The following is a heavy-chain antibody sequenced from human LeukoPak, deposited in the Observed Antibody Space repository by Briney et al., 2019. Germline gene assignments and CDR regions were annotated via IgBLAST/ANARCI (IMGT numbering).Heavy chain of an antibody. V-gene: IGHV4-39*07. CDR2: IYYSGTT. CDR1: GGSISSNNYY. D-gene: IGHD2-21*01. CDR3: ARTILRNAVDHPYGGYNLGRHNWFDP. J-gene: IGHJ5*02. Sequence: SETLSLTCTVSGGSISSNNYYWGWIRQPPGKGLEWIGNIYYSGTTYHNPSLKSRITISVDTSKNQFSLKLNSVTAADTAVYYCARTILRNAVDHPYGGYNLGRHNWFDPWGRGTLVSVSS.